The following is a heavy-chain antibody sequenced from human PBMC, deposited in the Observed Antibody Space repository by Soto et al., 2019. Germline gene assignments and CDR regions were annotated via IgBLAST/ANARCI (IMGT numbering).Heavy chain of an antibody. Sequence: XESLKISCKDSGSSFTSYWIGWVRQLPGKGLEWMAIIYPGDSDTRYSPSFQGQVTISADKSISTAYLQWSSLKASDTAMYYCARLLYGDGYPDSVLDYWGQGNLVTVSS. J-gene: IGHJ4*02. CDR2: IYPGDSDT. CDR1: GSSFTSYW. V-gene: IGHV5-51*01. CDR3: ARLLYGDGYPDSVLDY. D-gene: IGHD5-12*01.